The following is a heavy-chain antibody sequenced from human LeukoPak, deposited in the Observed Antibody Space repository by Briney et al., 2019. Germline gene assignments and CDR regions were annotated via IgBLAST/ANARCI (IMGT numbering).Heavy chain of an antibody. V-gene: IGHV4-59*08. J-gene: IGHJ5*02. Sequence: SETLSLTCTVSGGSISSYYWSWIRQPPGKGLEWIGYIYYSGSTNYNPSLKSRVTISVDTSKNQFSLKLSSVTAADTAVYYCARSWDYYDSSAHGGFDPWGQGTLVTVSS. CDR2: IYYSGST. D-gene: IGHD3-22*01. CDR3: ARSWDYYDSSAHGGFDP. CDR1: GGSISSYY.